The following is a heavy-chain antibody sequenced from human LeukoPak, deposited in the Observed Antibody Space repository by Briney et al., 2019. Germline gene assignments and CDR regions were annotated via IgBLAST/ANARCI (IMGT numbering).Heavy chain of an antibody. Sequence: GGSLRLSCAGSEFTFNNYAMTWVRQTPGKGLEWVSSISDSGDSTYYADSVKGRFTISRYNSRNPLILQKNSLRAEDTAVYYCAQEFWNYFDYWGQGTLVTVSS. D-gene: IGHD1-1*01. J-gene: IGHJ4*02. CDR2: ISDSGDST. CDR1: EFTFNNYA. V-gene: IGHV3-23*01. CDR3: AQEFWNYFDY.